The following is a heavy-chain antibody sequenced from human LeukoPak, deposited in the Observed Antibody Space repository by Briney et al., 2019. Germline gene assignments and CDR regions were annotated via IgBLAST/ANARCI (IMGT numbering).Heavy chain of an antibody. Sequence: SETLSLTCTVSGGSISSNIYFWGWIRQTPEKGLEWIGNIYFSGATYYNPSLKSRVTISVDTSKNQFSLSLSVVAAADTAVYYCAGRGYSGYVHDYWGQGTLVTVSS. CDR3: AGRGYSGYVHDY. CDR2: IYFSGAT. CDR1: GGSISSNIYF. D-gene: IGHD5-12*01. J-gene: IGHJ4*02. V-gene: IGHV4-39*07.